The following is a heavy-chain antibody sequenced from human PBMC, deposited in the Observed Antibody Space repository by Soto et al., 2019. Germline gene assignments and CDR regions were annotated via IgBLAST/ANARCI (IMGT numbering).Heavy chain of an antibody. J-gene: IGHJ4*02. CDR3: AKGPDGPWFGEAYFPEY. CDR2: ISCSEDVT. CDR1: KFMFSAYA. D-gene: IGHD3-10*01. V-gene: IGHV3-23*01. Sequence: EVHLLQSGGGLVQPGGSLRLSCVASKFMFSAYAMGWVRQSPGKGLEWVSSISCSEDVTYYADSVKGRFSISRDNSKNARYLQLDSLSVEHTAIYFCAKGPDGPWFGEAYFPEYWGQGTHVIVST.